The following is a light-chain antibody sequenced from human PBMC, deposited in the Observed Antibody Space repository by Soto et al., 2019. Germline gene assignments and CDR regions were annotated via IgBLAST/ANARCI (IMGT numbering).Light chain of an antibody. CDR2: DAS. Sequence: DIQMTQSPSSLSASVGHRVTITCQASQDISNYLNWYQKKPGKAPKLLIYDASNLETGVPSRFSGSGSGTEFTFTISSLQPEDIATYFCQQYDYLPGTFGPGTTVDIK. CDR3: QQYDYLPGT. J-gene: IGKJ3*01. V-gene: IGKV1-33*01. CDR1: QDISNY.